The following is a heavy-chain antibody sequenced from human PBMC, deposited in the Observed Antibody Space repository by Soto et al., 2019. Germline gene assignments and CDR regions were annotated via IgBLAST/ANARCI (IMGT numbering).Heavy chain of an antibody. Sequence: QVPLVQSGGEVKQPGASVKVSCKTSGYTFSNYGISWVRQAPGQGLGWVGWISGYNGNTKHAQNVQGRVTLTTDTSTRTAYMELRSLTSDDTAVYYCARDRDTSGWYRSNYWGQGTLVSVSS. J-gene: IGHJ4*02. CDR3: ARDRDTSGWYRSNY. D-gene: IGHD6-19*01. CDR1: GYTFSNYG. CDR2: ISGYNGNT. V-gene: IGHV1-18*01.